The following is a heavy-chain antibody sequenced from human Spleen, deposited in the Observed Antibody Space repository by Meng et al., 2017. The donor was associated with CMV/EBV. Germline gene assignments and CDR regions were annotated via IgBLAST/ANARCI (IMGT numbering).Heavy chain of an antibody. J-gene: IGHJ4*02. Sequence: YGWSFSCYYWSWLRQPPWNGLELIGEINHSGSTNYNPSLKSRVTISLDTSKNQFSLKLSSVTAADTAVYYCASGYYDSSGYYFSFDYWGQGTLVTVSS. CDR2: INHSGST. D-gene: IGHD3-22*01. CDR1: GWSFSCYY. CDR3: ASGYYDSSGYYFSFDY. V-gene: IGHV4-34*01.